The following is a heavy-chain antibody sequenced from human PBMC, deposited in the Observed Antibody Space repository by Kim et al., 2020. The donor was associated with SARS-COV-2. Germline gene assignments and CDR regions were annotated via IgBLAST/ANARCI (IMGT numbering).Heavy chain of an antibody. Sequence: GGSTYYADTGKGRFTISRDNSKNTLYLQMNSLSAEDTAVYYCATLGTGMDVWGQGTTVTVSS. J-gene: IGHJ6*02. V-gene: IGHV3-23*01. CDR3: ATLGTGMDV. CDR2: GGST. D-gene: IGHD3-16*01.